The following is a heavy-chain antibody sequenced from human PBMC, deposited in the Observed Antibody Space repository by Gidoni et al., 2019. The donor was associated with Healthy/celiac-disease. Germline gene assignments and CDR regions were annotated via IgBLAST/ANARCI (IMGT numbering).Heavy chain of an antibody. CDR2: IWYDGSNK. CDR1: GFTFSSYG. D-gene: IGHD3-22*01. Sequence: QVQLVESGGGVVQPGRSLRLSCAASGFTFSSYGMHWVRQAPGKGLEWVAVIWYDGSNKYYADSVKGRFTISRDNSKNTLYLQMNSLRAEDTAVYYWAREGVSSGYHFDYWGQGTLVTVSS. J-gene: IGHJ4*02. V-gene: IGHV3-33*01. CDR3: AREGVSSGYHFDY.